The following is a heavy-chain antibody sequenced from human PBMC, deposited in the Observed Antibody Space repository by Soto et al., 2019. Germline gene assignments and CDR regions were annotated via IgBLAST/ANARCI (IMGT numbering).Heavy chain of an antibody. CDR2: ISSSGSTI. Sequence: GGSLRLSCAASGFTFSSYEMNWVRQALGKGLEWVSYISSSGSTIYYADSVRGRFTISRDNAKNSLYLQMNSLRAEDTAVYYCARDHRQILWFGELFGYWGQGTLVTV. CDR1: GFTFSSYE. CDR3: ARDHRQILWFGELFGY. D-gene: IGHD3-10*01. J-gene: IGHJ4*02. V-gene: IGHV3-48*03.